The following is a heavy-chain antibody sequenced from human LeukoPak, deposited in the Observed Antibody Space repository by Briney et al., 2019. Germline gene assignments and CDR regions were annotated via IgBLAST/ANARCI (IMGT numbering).Heavy chain of an antibody. V-gene: IGHV1-18*01. CDR3: ARITYDFWSGDYMPYDP. CDR1: GYTFTNYG. D-gene: IGHD3-3*01. Sequence: GASVKVSCKASGYTFTNYGISWVRQAPGQGLEWMGWISIYNGNTDYAQKLRGRVTMTTDTSTSTAYMELRSLRSDDTAVYYCARITYDFWSGDYMPYDPWGQGTLVTVSS. CDR2: ISIYNGNT. J-gene: IGHJ5*02.